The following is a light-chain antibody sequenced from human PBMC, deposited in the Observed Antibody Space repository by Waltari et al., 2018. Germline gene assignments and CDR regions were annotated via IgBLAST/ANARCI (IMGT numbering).Light chain of an antibody. CDR3: ATWDDSLNAYV. V-gene: IGLV1-36*01. CDR1: SSNLEHNA. J-gene: IGLJ1*01. Sequence: QSVLTQPPSVSGAPRQRVTISCSGSSSNLEHNAVNWYQHLPGRAPKLLIRYDNLLPSGVSARFSASESGTSASLAISGLQSDDEADYYCATWDDSLNAYVFGSGTKVTVV. CDR2: YDN.